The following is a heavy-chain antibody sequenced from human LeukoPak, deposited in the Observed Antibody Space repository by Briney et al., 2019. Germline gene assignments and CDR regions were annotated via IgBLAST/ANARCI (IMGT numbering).Heavy chain of an antibody. V-gene: IGHV1-8*01. J-gene: IGHJ3*02. CDR2: MNPNSGNT. CDR1: GYTFTSYD. D-gene: IGHD2-21*01. Sequence: ASVKVSCKASGYTFTSYDINWERQATGQGLEWMGWMNPNSGNTGYAQKFQGRVTMTRNTSISTAYMELSSLRSEDTAVYYCARALIFPNDDAFDIWGQGTMVTVSS. CDR3: ARALIFPNDDAFDI.